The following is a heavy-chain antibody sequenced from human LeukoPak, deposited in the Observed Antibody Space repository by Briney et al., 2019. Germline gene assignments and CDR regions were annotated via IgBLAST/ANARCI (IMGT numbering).Heavy chain of an antibody. J-gene: IGHJ5*02. CDR2: IYYSGST. CDR3: ARHSFEQQLAHVVVNWFDP. V-gene: IGHV4-39*01. Sequence: ASETLSLTCTVSGGSISSSSYYWGWIRQPPGKGLEWIGSIYYSGSTYYNPSLKSRVTISVDTSKNQFSLKLSSVTAADTAVYYCARHSFEQQLAHVVVNWFDPWGQGTLVTVSS. CDR1: GGSISSSSYY. D-gene: IGHD6-13*01.